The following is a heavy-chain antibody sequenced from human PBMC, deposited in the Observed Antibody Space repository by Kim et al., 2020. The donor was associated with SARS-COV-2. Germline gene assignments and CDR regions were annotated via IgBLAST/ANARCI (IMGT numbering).Heavy chain of an antibody. J-gene: IGHJ4*02. CDR1: GASISPYC. CDR2: IYNSGST. Sequence: SETLSLTCTVSGASISPYCWNWIRQPPGKGLEWIGCIYNSGSTNYNPSLKSRVTISVDTSKNQFSLRLNSVTAADTAVYYCARGRWAPSYWGQGTLVTVSS. CDR3: ARGRWAPSY. V-gene: IGHV4-59*08.